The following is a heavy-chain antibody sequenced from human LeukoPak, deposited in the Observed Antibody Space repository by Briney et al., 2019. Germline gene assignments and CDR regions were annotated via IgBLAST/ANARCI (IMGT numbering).Heavy chain of an antibody. CDR1: GGTFSSYA. CDR3: ARDVYCSGGSCYSD. CDR2: IIPIFGTA. D-gene: IGHD2-15*01. J-gene: IGHJ4*02. V-gene: IGHV1-69*13. Sequence: ASVTVSCKASGGTFSSYAISWVRQAPGQGLEWMGGIIPIFGTANYAQKFQGRVTITADESTSTAYMELSSLRSEDTAVYYCARDVYCSGGSCYSDWGQGTLVTVSS.